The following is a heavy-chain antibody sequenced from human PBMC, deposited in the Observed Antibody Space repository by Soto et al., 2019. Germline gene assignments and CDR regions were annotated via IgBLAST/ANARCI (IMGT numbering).Heavy chain of an antibody. D-gene: IGHD3-22*01. Sequence: GGSLRLSCRVSGFAFNNYGINWVRQAPGKGLEWVSSISKSDYTYYSDSVKGRFTIPRDNAKSSVSLQMNTLRVDDTAVYYCAREDSIIIPAVSDFWGQGTLVTVSS. CDR2: ISKSDYT. V-gene: IGHV3-21*01. J-gene: IGHJ4*02. CDR1: GFAFNNYG. CDR3: AREDSIIIPAVSDF.